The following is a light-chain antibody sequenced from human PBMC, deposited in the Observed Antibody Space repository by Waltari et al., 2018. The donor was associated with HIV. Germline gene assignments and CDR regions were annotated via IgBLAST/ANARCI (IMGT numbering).Light chain of an antibody. CDR2: GAS. Sequence: EIVFTQSPRTLSLSPGERATLSCRASQTVTSNYLAWYQVKPGQAPRLLIYGASIRATGVPDFTLTIGRLEPEDFAVYYCHQYGTSPQTFGQGSKVEIK. J-gene: IGKJ2*01. V-gene: IGKV3-20*01. CDR3: HQYGTSPQT. CDR1: QTVTSNY.